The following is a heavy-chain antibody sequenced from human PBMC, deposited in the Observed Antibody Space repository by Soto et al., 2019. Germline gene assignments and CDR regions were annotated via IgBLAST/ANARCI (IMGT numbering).Heavy chain of an antibody. CDR3: ARPENRNSWGNGPDY. CDR2: ISGSGGNT. CDR1: GFTFSSYA. J-gene: IGHJ4*02. D-gene: IGHD3-16*01. V-gene: IGHV3-23*01. Sequence: GGSLRLSCAVSGFTFSSYALSWVRQAPGKGLEWVSIISGSGGNTYYADSVKGRFTSPRDNSNNTLYLQMNSLRVEDTAVYYCARPENRNSWGNGPDYWGQGTLVTVSS.